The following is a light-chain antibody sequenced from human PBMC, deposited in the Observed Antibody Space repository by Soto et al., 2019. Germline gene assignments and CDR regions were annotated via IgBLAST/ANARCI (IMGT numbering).Light chain of an antibody. V-gene: IGKV3-20*01. Sequence: EIVLTQSPDTLFLSPRVRATLSYRASQSVSSSYLAWYQQKPGQAPRLLIYGASSRATGIPDRFSGSGSGTDFTLTISRLEPEDFAVYSCQQYGSSPIAFGGGTKVEIK. CDR3: QQYGSSPIA. CDR2: GAS. CDR1: QSVSSSY. J-gene: IGKJ4*01.